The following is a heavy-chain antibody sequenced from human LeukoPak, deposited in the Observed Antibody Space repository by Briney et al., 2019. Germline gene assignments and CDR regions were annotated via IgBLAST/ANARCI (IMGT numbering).Heavy chain of an antibody. CDR1: GFTFSNYA. J-gene: IGHJ4*02. CDR3: ASGHYYDSSVGDY. D-gene: IGHD3-22*01. Sequence: SGGSLRLSCAASGFTFSNYAMSWVRQAPGKGLEWVSTISNSGDATYYADSVKGRFTISRDNSKNALYLQMNSLRAGDTAVYYCASGHYYDSSVGDYWGQGTLVTVSS. V-gene: IGHV3-23*01. CDR2: ISNSGDAT.